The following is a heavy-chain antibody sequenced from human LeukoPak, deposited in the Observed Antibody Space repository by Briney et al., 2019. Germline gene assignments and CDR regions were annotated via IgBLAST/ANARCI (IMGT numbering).Heavy chain of an antibody. J-gene: IGHJ4*02. CDR2: INHSGST. Sequence: SETLSLTCAVYGGSFSGYYWSWIRQPPGKGLEWIGEINHSGSTNYNPSLKSRVTISVDTSKNQFSLKLSSVTAADTAVYYCAREGYSYGFDYWGQGTLVTVSS. D-gene: IGHD5-18*01. V-gene: IGHV4-34*01. CDR1: GGSFSGYY. CDR3: AREGYSYGFDY.